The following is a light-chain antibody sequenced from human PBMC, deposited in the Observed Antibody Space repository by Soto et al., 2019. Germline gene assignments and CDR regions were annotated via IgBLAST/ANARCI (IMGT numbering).Light chain of an antibody. V-gene: IGKV1-33*01. CDR1: QDISNY. CDR3: QQYENLPTIT. J-gene: IGKJ5*01. Sequence: DIQMTQSPSSLSASVGDRVTITGRASQDISNYLNWYQQKPGKAPKLMVYDASNLETGVPSRFSGSGSGTDFTFTISSLQPEDMATYYCQQYENLPTITFGQGTRLEIK. CDR2: DAS.